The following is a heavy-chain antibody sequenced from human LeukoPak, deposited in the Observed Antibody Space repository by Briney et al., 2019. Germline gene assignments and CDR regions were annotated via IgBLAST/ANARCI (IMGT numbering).Heavy chain of an antibody. CDR2: IRFDGSNT. D-gene: IGHD6-19*01. J-gene: IGHJ6*03. CDR3: SKVGGIVLAVSYYMDV. V-gene: IGHV3-30*02. CDR1: GFTFRNYD. Sequence: GGSLRLSCEASGFTFRNYDMYWVRQAPGKGLEWVAFIRFDGSNTHYGDSVEGRFTISRDNSKNTLYLQMNSLRVEDSALYYCSKVGGIVLAVSYYMDVWGKGTTVTVS.